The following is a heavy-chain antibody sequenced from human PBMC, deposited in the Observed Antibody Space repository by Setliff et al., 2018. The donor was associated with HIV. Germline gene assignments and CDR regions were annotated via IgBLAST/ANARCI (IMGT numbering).Heavy chain of an antibody. CDR2: IYYSGST. CDR1: GGSISTYY. CDR3: ARGVTHPPPFGASDI. J-gene: IGHJ3*02. Sequence: PSETLSLTCTVSGGSISTYYWSWIRQSPGKELEWIGYIYYSGSTKYNPSLKSRLTISVDASKNQFSLKLRSVTAADTAFYYCARGVTHPPPFGASDIWGLGTLVTVSS. V-gene: IGHV4-59*01. D-gene: IGHD5-18*01.